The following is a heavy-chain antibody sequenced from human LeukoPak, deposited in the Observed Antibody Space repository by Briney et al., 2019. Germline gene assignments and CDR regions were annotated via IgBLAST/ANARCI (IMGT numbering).Heavy chain of an antibody. D-gene: IGHD3-3*01. Sequence: GGSLRLSCAASGFTFSSYGMHWVRQAPGKGLEWVAVIWYDGSNKYYADSVKGRFTISRDNSKNTLYLQMNSLRAEDTAVYYCARDGRYDFWSGYYTGRRFDYWGQGTLVTVSS. CDR1: GFTFSSYG. CDR3: ARDGRYDFWSGYYTGRRFDY. V-gene: IGHV3-33*01. CDR2: IWYDGSNK. J-gene: IGHJ4*02.